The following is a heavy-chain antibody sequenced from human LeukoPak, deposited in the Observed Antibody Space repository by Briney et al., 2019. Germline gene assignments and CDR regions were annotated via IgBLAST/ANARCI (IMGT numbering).Heavy chain of an antibody. CDR2: ISSSSSYI. V-gene: IGHV3-21*01. CDR3: AREGGYSYGYGWVFDY. J-gene: IGHJ4*02. Sequence: PGGSLRLSCAASGFTFSSYSMNWVRQAPGKGLEWVSSISSSSSYIYYADSVKGRFTISRDNAKNSLYLQMNSLRAEDTAVYYCAREGGYSYGYGWVFDYWGQGTLVTVSS. CDR1: GFTFSSYS. D-gene: IGHD5-18*01.